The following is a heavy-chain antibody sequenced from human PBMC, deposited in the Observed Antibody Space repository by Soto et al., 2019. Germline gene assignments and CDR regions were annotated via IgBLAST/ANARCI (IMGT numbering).Heavy chain of an antibody. D-gene: IGHD1-7*01. V-gene: IGHV3-30-3*01. CDR2: ISYDGSNK. J-gene: IGHJ4*02. Sequence: QVQLVESGGGVVQPGRSLRLSCAASGFTFSSYAMHWVRQAPGKGLEWVAVISYDGSNKYYADSVKGRFTISRDNSKNMLYLQVNNLRAEDTAVYYCARDLGSLSWKYGTDYWGQRTLVTV. CDR1: GFTFSSYA. CDR3: ARDLGSLSWKYGTDY.